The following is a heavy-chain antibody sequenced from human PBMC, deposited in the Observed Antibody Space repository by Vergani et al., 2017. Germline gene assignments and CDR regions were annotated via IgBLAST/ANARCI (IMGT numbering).Heavy chain of an antibody. CDR2: IYPGDSDT. V-gene: IGHV5-51*03. CDR1: GYRFNSYW. CDR3: ARSPPEMATIRGFDY. J-gene: IGHJ4*02. Sequence: EVQLVQSGAEVKKPGESLKISCKGSGYRFNSYWIGWVRQMPGKGLEWMGIIYPGDSDTRYSPSFRGQVTISADKSINTAYLQWSSLKASDTAMYYCARSPPEMATIRGFDYWGQGTLVTVSS. D-gene: IGHD5-24*01.